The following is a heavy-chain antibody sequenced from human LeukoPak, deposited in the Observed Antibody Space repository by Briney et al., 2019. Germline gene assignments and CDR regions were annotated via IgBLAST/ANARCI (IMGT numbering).Heavy chain of an antibody. D-gene: IGHD3-10*01. CDR2: IKSKTDGETT. CDR1: GFTFTNAW. J-gene: IGHJ4*02. Sequence: GGSLRLSCVDSGFTFTNAWMSWVRQAPGKGLEWIGRIKSKTDGETTNYAEPVRGGFTISRDDSKSAVYLQMNGLKIEDTAVYYCTTDLGTYYHGSQRLIPIDYWGQGTLVTVSS. CDR3: TTDLGTYYHGSQRLIPIDY. V-gene: IGHV3-15*01.